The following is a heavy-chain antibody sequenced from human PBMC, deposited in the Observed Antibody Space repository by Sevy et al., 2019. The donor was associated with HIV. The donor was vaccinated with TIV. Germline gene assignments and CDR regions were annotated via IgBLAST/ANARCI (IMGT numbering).Heavy chain of an antibody. J-gene: IGHJ4*02. D-gene: IGHD1-26*01. V-gene: IGHV2-5*02. CDR3: AHNGRDSYYRGIV. Sequence: SGPTLVKPTQTLTQTCTLSGLSLSTRGVGVGWIRQPPGKALEWLALIYWDDITYYRPSLKSRLTITRDTSENQVVVLTMTNMDPVDTATYYCAHNGRDSYYRGIVWGQGVLVTVSS. CDR2: IYWDDIT. CDR1: GLSLSTRGVG.